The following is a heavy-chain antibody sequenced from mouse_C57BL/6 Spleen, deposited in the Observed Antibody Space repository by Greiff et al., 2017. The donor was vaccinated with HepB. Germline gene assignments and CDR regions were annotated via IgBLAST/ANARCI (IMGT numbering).Heavy chain of an antibody. CDR2: ISSGSSTI. CDR1: GFTFSDYG. J-gene: IGHJ2*01. CDR3: ARVNWDDYFDY. V-gene: IGHV5-17*01. D-gene: IGHD4-1*01. Sequence: EVKLMESGGGLVKPGGSLKLSCAASGFTFSDYGMHWVRQAPEKGLEWVAYISSGSSTIYYADTVKGRFIISRDNAKNTLFLQMTSLRSEDTAMYYCARVNWDDYFDYWGQGTTLTVSS.